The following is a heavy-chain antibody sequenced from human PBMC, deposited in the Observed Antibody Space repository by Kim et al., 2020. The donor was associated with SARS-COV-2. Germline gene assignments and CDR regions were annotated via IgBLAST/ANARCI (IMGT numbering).Heavy chain of an antibody. CDR2: IYSGGST. D-gene: IGHD6-13*01. V-gene: IGHV3-53*01. J-gene: IGHJ3*02. CDR1: GFTVSSNY. CDR3: ARGTGYSSSWYIGSFDDAFDI. Sequence: GGSLRLSCAASGFTVSSNYMSWVRQAPGKGLEWVSVIYSGGSTYYADSVKGRFTISRDNSKNTLYLQMNSLRAEDTAVYYCARGTGYSSSWYIGSFDDAFDIWGQGTMVTVSS.